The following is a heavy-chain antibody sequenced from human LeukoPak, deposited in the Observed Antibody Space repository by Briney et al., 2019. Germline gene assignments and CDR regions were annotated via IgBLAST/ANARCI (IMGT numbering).Heavy chain of an antibody. V-gene: IGHV1-69*04. CDR1: GGTFSSYA. CDR3: ARGVVPAEHAFDI. CDR2: IIPILGIA. Sequence: PGASVKVSCKAAGGTFSSYAISWVRQAPGQGLEWMGRIIPILGIANYAQKFQGRVTITTDESTSTAYMELSSLRSEDTAVYYCARGVVPAEHAFDIWGQGTMVTVSS. J-gene: IGHJ3*02. D-gene: IGHD2-2*01.